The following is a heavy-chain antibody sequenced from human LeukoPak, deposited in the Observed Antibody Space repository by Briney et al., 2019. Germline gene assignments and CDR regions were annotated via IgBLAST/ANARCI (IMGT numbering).Heavy chain of an antibody. CDR3: ARSLPVYGSGSYYDYYYYGMDV. Sequence: ASVKVSCKASGYTFIGYYMHWVRQAPGQGLEWMGRINPNSGGTNYAQKFQGWVTMTRDTSISTAYMELSRLRSDDTAVYYCARSLPVYGSGSYYDYYYYGMDVWGQGTTVTVSS. CDR1: GYTFIGYY. CDR2: INPNSGGT. V-gene: IGHV1-2*04. D-gene: IGHD3-10*01. J-gene: IGHJ6*02.